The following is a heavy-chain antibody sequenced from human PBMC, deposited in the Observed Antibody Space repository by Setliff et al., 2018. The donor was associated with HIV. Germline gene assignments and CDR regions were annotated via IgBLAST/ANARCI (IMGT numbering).Heavy chain of an antibody. V-gene: IGHV4-38-2*01. CDR3: ARRIYGNNPYFDY. Sequence: SETLSLTCVVSGNSISSGYYWGWVRQPPGKGLEWIGSIYHTGSTYYNPSLKSRVTMSVDSSKNQFSLKVNSVTAADTAIYYCARRIYGNNPYFDYWSQGTLVTVSS. D-gene: IGHD4-17*01. CDR2: IYHTGST. CDR1: GNSISSGYY. J-gene: IGHJ4*02.